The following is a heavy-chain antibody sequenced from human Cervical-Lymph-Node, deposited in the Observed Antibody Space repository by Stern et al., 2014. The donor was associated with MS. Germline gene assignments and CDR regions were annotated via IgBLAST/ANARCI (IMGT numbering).Heavy chain of an antibody. Sequence: VQLVQSGGGLVQPGGSLRLSCAASGFRFSGYNMNWVRQAPGKGLEWVSYISYSGRSISYAVSVKGRFTISRDNAKNSLYLQMNSLRAEDTAVYYCARILKASTVSGWGQGTLVTVSS. D-gene: IGHD3-3*01. CDR1: GFRFSGYN. V-gene: IGHV3-48*01. CDR3: ARILKASTVSG. CDR2: ISYSGRSI. J-gene: IGHJ4*02.